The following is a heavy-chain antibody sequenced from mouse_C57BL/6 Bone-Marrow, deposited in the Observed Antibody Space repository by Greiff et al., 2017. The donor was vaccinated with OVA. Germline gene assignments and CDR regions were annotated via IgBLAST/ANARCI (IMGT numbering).Heavy chain of an antibody. CDR3: ARVDCSACFDV. CDR1: GYAFSSSW. V-gene: IGHV1-82*01. J-gene: IGHJ1*03. CDR2: IYPGDGDT. Sequence: QVQLQQSGPELVKPGASVKISCKASGYAFSSSWLNWVKQRPGKGLEWIGRIYPGDGDTNYNGKFKGKATLTADKSSSTAYMQLSSLTSEDSAVYFCARVDCSACFDVWGKGTPVTVSA.